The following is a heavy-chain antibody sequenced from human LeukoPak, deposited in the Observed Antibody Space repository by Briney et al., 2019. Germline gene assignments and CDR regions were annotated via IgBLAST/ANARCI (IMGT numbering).Heavy chain of an antibody. D-gene: IGHD3-10*01. J-gene: IGHJ4*02. Sequence: GGSLRLSCAASGFTFSSYAMSWVRQAPGKGLEWVAAISGSGGDTFFADSVKGRSTISRDNSKNTLYLQLNSLRAEDTAVYYCAKYYYESGSFSFDYWGQGTLLTVSS. V-gene: IGHV3-23*01. CDR3: AKYYYESGSFSFDY. CDR2: ISGSGGDT. CDR1: GFTFSSYA.